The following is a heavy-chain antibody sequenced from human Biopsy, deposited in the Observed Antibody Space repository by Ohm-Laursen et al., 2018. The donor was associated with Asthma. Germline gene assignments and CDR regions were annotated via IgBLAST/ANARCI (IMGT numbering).Heavy chain of an antibody. CDR2: ISSRGSNL. J-gene: IGHJ4*02. Sequence: GFLRLSCAASGFSFSDYYMMWIRQAPGKGLEWVAYISSRGSNLYYADSVKGRFTISRDNPKKSVYLQLDSLRVEDTAVYYCARGYSTSWYFGYWGQGTVVTVSS. CDR1: GFSFSDYY. D-gene: IGHD6-13*01. V-gene: IGHV3-11*01. CDR3: ARGYSTSWYFGY.